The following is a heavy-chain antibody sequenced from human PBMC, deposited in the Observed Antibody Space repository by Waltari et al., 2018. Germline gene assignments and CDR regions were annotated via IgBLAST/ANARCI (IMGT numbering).Heavy chain of an antibody. V-gene: IGHV4-38-2*01. D-gene: IGHD5-18*01. CDR3: ARVNTAGVDYFDY. CDR2: IYHSGST. CDR1: GYSISSGYY. Sequence: QVQLQESGPGLVKPSETLSLTCAVYGYSISSGYYWGWIRQPPGKGLERIGSIYHSGSTYFNPSLKSRVTISVDTSKNQFSLKLSSVTAADTAVYYCARVNTAGVDYFDYWGQGTLVTVSS. J-gene: IGHJ4*02.